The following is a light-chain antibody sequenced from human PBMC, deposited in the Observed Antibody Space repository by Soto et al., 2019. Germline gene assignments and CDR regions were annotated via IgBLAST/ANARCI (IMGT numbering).Light chain of an antibody. CDR3: SSYTSSSTRV. V-gene: IGLV2-14*01. CDR2: EVT. Sequence: QSVLTQPASVSGSPGQSITISCTGTSSAVGGYNSVSWYQQHPGKAPKLVIYEVTNRHSGISNRFSGSKSGNTASPTISGLQAEDEADYYCSSYTSSSTRVFGTGTKVTVL. CDR1: SSAVGGYNS. J-gene: IGLJ1*01.